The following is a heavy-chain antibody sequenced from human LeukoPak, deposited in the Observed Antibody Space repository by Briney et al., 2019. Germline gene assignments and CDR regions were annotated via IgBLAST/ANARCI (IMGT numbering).Heavy chain of an antibody. CDR1: GGSFSGYY. CDR2: INHSGST. J-gene: IGHJ4*02. CDR3: ARVLAHGHSDY. D-gene: IGHD5-24*01. Sequence: SETLSLTCAVYGGSFSGYYWSWIRQPPGKGLEWIGEINHSGSTNYNPPLKSRVTISVDTSKNQFSLKLSSVTAADTAVYYCARVLAHGHSDYWGQGTLVTVSS. V-gene: IGHV4-34*01.